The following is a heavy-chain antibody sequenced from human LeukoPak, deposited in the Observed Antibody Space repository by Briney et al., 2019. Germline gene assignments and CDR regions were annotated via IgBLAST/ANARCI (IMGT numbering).Heavy chain of an antibody. V-gene: IGHV3-7*03. CDR2: INSDGSEG. CDR1: GFTFSGFW. CDR3: ARSSYSSSSNV. D-gene: IGHD6-6*01. J-gene: IGHJ3*01. Sequence: GGSLRLSCAVSGFTFSGFWTSWSRQAPGKGLEWVASINSDGSEGYYADVVKGRFTISRDNAKNSLYLQINSLRAEDTAVYYCARSSYSSSSNVWGQGTMVTVSS.